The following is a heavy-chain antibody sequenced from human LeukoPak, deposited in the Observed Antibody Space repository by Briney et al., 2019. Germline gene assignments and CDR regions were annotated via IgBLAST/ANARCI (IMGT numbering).Heavy chain of an antibody. J-gene: IGHJ4*02. D-gene: IGHD5-12*01. CDR3: ATLVATTRFDY. CDR1: RFTLSSYW. V-gene: IGHV3-7*01. CDR2: IKQDGSEK. Sequence: GGSLSLSCAASRFTLSSYWMSWVRQAPGKGLEWVANIKQDGSEKYYVDSVKGRFTISRDNAKNSLYLQMNSLRAEDTAVYYCATLVATTRFDYWGQGTLATVSS.